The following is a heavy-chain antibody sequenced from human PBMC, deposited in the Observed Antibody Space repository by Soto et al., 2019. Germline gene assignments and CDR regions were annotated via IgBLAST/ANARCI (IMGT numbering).Heavy chain of an antibody. V-gene: IGHV4-31*03. CDR2: IYYSGRT. CDR1: GGSISSGGYY. D-gene: IGHD3-10*01. J-gene: IGHJ6*02. Sequence: PSETLSLTCTVSGGSISSGGYYWSWIRQHPGKGLEWIGYIYYSGRTYYNPSLKSRVTISVDTSKNQFSLKLSSVTAADTAVYYCARGLGSGSYYNRYYYGMDVWGQGTTVTVSS. CDR3: ARGLGSGSYYNRYYYGMDV.